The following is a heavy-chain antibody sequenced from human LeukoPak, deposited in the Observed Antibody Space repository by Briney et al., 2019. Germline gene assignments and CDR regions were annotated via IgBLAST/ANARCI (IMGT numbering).Heavy chain of an antibody. CDR1: GFTFSSYA. V-gene: IGHV3-64D*06. CDR2: ICSNWCST. D-gene: IGHD3-10*01. Sequence: PGWALRLSCSASGFTFSSYAMHWVRQAPGKGLEYVSAICSNWCSTYYADSVKGRFTISRDNSKNTLYLEMSSLRAEDRDVYYCVTRVIGSWTFDYWAQGTLVTVSS. CDR3: VTRVIGSWTFDY. J-gene: IGHJ4*02.